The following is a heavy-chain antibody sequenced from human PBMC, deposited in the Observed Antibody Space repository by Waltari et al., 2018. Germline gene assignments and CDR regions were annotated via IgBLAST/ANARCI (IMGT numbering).Heavy chain of an antibody. CDR2: ISSSSSYI. D-gene: IGHD3-22*01. CDR3: ARELLDYYDSSPLGPIDY. CDR1: GFTFSSYS. Sequence: EVQLVESGGGLVKPGGSLRLSCAASGFTFSSYSMNWVRQAPGKGLEWVSSISSSSSYIYYADSVKGRFTISRDNAKNSLYLQMNSLRAEDTAVYYCARELLDYYDSSPLGPIDYWGQGTLVTVSS. V-gene: IGHV3-21*01. J-gene: IGHJ4*02.